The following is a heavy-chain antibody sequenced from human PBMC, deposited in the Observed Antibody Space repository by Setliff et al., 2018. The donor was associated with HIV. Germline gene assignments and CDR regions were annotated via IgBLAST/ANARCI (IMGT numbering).Heavy chain of an antibody. CDR3: ARDGGLGVYYMDV. CDR1: GFTFSDYY. D-gene: IGHD2-15*01. V-gene: IGHV3-11*05. J-gene: IGHJ6*03. CDR2: ISGTSRFT. Sequence: GGSLRLSCAASGFTFSDYYMSWIRQAPGKGLEWVSYISGTSRFTNYADSVKGRFTISRDNGKNSLYLEINSLRAEDTAVYYCARDGGLGVYYMDVWGKGTTVTVSS.